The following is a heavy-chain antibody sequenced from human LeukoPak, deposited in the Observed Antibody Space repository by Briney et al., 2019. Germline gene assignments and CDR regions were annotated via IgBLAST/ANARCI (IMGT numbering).Heavy chain of an antibody. CDR2: ISGSSDST. V-gene: IGHV3-23*01. CDR3: AKDRIARTTVTTFDY. CDR1: GFTFTSYA. J-gene: IGHJ4*02. D-gene: IGHD4-17*01. Sequence: GGSLRLSCAASGFTFTSYAMTWVRQAPGKGLEWVSSISGSSDSTYYADSVKGRFTISRDNSKNTLYLQMNSLRAEDTAIYYCAKDRIARTTVTTFDYWGQGTLVTVSS.